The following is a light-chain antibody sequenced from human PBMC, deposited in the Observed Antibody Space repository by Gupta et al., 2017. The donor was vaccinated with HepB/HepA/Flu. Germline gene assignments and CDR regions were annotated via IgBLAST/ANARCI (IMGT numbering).Light chain of an antibody. CDR3: QQYYSNLGCI. V-gene: IGKV4-1*01. CDR1: QSVLYSSNNKNY. Sequence: DIVMTQSPDSLAVSLGERATINCKSSQSVLYSSNNKNYLAWYQQKPGQPPKLLIYWASTRESGVPDRFSGSGSGTDFTLTISSRQAEDVAVYYCQQYYSNLGCIFGQGTKLEIK. J-gene: IGKJ2*02. CDR2: WAS.